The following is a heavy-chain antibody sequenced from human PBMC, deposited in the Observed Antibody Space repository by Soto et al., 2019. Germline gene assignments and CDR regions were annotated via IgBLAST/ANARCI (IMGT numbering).Heavy chain of an antibody. V-gene: IGHV3-15*01. CDR2: MKSKSEGETT. Sequence: PGGSLRLSCAASGFTFNNAWMGGVRQAPGQGLEWVGHMKSKSEGETTDYAAPVKGRFTISRDDSKNTVYLQMNSLTTEDTAVYYCTAQSYFAASGYSLDLWGQGTLETVYS. J-gene: IGHJ5*02. D-gene: IGHD3-22*01. CDR3: TAQSYFAASGYSLDL. CDR1: GFTFNNAW.